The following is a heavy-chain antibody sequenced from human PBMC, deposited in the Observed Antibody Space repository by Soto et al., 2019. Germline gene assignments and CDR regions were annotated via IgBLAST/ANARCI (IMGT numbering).Heavy chain of an antibody. CDR1: GFTFSSYA. J-gene: IGHJ4*02. CDR3: AKDLLTTLTTGVHY. Sequence: PPGGSLRLSCAASGFTFSSYAMSWVRQAPGEGLEWVSAISGYGSSTYYTDSVKGRFTISRDNSRNTLSLQMNSLRAEDTAVYYCAKDLLTTLTTGVHYWGQGTLVTVSS. D-gene: IGHD4-17*01. CDR2: ISGYGSST. V-gene: IGHV3-23*01.